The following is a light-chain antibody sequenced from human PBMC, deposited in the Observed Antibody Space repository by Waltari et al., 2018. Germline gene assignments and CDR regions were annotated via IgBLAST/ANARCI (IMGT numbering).Light chain of an antibody. CDR3: QKYNSAPWT. CDR2: AAS. Sequence: DIQMTQSPSSLSASVGDRVTITCRASPGISNYLAWYQQKPGKVPKLLINAASTLQSGVPSRFSGSGSGTDFTLTISSLQPEDVATYYCQKYNSAPWTFGQGTKVEIK. J-gene: IGKJ1*01. V-gene: IGKV1-27*01. CDR1: PGISNY.